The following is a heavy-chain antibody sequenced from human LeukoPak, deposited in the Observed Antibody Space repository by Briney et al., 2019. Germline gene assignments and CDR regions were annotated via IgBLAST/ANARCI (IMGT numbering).Heavy chain of an antibody. CDR1: GFPFSSYG. D-gene: IGHD6-25*01. Sequence: GTSLRLSCAASGFPFSSYGMHWARQAPGKGLEWVARLVYDARSDYANSVKGRFSISGDDSKNTLFLDMSNLRVEDTALYYCARDLSAAFDFWGQGVLVTVSS. CDR3: ARDLSAAFDF. CDR2: LVYDARS. J-gene: IGHJ4*02. V-gene: IGHV3-33*01.